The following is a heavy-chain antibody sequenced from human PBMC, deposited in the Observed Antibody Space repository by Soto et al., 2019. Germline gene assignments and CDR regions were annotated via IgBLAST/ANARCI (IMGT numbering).Heavy chain of an antibody. CDR2: ISYDGSNK. V-gene: IGHV3-30*18. Sequence: QVQLVESGGGVVQPGRSLRLSCAASGFTFSSYGMHWVRQAPGKGLEWVAVISYDGSNKYYGDSVKGRFTISRDNSKNPLYLQMDSLRAEETAVYYCAKDLLGPGRAYGMDVWGQGTTVTVSS. D-gene: IGHD7-27*01. CDR1: GFTFSSYG. CDR3: AKDLLGPGRAYGMDV. J-gene: IGHJ6*02.